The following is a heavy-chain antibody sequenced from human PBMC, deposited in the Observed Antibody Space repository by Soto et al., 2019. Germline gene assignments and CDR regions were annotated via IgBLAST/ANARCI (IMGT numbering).Heavy chain of an antibody. D-gene: IGHD4-17*01. CDR2: IYYSGST. V-gene: IGHV4-59*08. J-gene: IGHJ4*02. Sequence: TLSMTGAVGRGSISSYYSGWIRQPPGKGLEWIGYIYYSGSTNYNPSLKSRVTISVDTSKNQFSLKLSSVTAADTAVYYCARRYGPGFDYWGQGTLVTVS. CDR1: RGSISSYY. CDR3: ARRYGPGFDY.